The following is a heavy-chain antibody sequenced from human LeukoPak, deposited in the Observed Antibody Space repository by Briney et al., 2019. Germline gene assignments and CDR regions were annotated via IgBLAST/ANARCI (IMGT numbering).Heavy chain of an antibody. D-gene: IGHD5-18*01. V-gene: IGHV1-24*01. CDR1: GKTLSDLS. CDR3: VTGFTTMAVDYFDY. J-gene: IGHJ4*02. CDR2: SDPEDGER. Sequence: ASVKVSCKVSGKTLSDLSIHWLRQPPGKGLEWLGGSDPEDGERIYAQMFQGRVTMTEDTSIDTAYMELSSLRSEDTAVYYCVTGFTTMAVDYFDYWGQGTRVTVS.